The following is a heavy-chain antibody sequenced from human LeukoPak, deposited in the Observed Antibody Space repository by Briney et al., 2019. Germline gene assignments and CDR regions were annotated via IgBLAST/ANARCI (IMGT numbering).Heavy chain of an antibody. CDR2: ISGSGSSM. J-gene: IGHJ4*02. CDR1: GFSFSESY. CDR3: ARGKRRFDY. V-gene: IGHV3-11*01. Sequence: GGSLRLSCAASGFSFSESYMIWIRQTPGRGLEWVAYISGSGSSMYYADAVKGRFTISRDNARNSLYLYMSSLRADDTAVFYCARGKRRFDYWGQGTLVTVSS.